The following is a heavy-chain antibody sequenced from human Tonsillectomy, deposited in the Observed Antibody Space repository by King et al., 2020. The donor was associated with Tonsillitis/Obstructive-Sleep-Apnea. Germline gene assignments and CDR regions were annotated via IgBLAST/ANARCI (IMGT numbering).Heavy chain of an antibody. J-gene: IGHJ4*02. Sequence: VQLQQWGAGLLKPSETLSLTCAVYGGSFSGYYWSWIRQPPGKGLEWIGEINHSGSTNYNPSLKSRVTISVDTSKNQFSLKLRSVTAADPAVYYCARGPHPTIAAAGTDNDYWGQGTLVTVSS. D-gene: IGHD6-13*01. CDR3: ARGPHPTIAAAGTDNDY. CDR2: INHSGST. CDR1: GGSFSGYY. V-gene: IGHV4-34*01.